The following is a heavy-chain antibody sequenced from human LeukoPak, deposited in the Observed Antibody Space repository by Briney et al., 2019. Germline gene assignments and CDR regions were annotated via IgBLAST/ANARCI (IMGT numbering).Heavy chain of an antibody. CDR1: GFSFNMYV. J-gene: IGHJ6*02. V-gene: IGHV3-30*18. D-gene: IGHD1-1*01. Sequence: QPGGSLRLSCAASGFSFNMYVMHWVRQAPGKGLEWVAVVSYDGENKYYGDSVEGRFTISRDNSKNTVFLQMNSLRAEDTAVYYCANLRVGSNCHGMDVWGQGTTVTVSS. CDR2: VSYDGENK. CDR3: ANLRVGSNCHGMDV.